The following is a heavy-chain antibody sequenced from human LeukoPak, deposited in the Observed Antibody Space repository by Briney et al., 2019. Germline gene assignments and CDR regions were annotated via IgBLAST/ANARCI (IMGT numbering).Heavy chain of an antibody. CDR3: AKVRGAAARLYYFDY. V-gene: IGHV3-23*01. CDR2: IGGGGAST. Sequence: GGSLRLSCAASGFIFSNYAMSWVRQAPGKGLEWVSTIGGGGASTYYADSVKGRFTTSRDNSKNTLYLQMNSLRAGDTAVYYCAKVRGAAARLYYFDYWGQGTLVTVSS. D-gene: IGHD6-25*01. CDR1: GFIFSNYA. J-gene: IGHJ4*02.